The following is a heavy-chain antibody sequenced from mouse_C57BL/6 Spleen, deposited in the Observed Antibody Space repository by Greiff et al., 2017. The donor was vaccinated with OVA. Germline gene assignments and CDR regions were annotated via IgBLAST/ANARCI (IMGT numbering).Heavy chain of an antibody. CDR2: IYPGDGDT. CDR3: SRSRDVLPFAY. V-gene: IGHV1-80*01. Sequence: QVQLQQSGAELVKPGASVKISCKASGYAFSSYWMNWVKQRPGKGLEWIGQIYPGDGDTNYNGKFKGKATLTADKSSSTAYMQLSSLTSEDSAVSCCSRSRDVLPFAYWGQGTLVTVSA. J-gene: IGHJ3*01. CDR1: GYAFSSYW. D-gene: IGHD3-3*01.